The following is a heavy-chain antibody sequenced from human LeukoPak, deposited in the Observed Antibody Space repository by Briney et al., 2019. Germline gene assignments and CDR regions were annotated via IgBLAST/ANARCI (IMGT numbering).Heavy chain of an antibody. CDR3: AGEEYCSGGSCYPNNWFDP. V-gene: IGHV4-4*07. D-gene: IGHD2-15*01. CDR1: GGSISSYY. CDR2: IYTSGST. Sequence: PSETLSLTCTVSGGSISSYYWSWIRQPAGKGLEWIGRIYTSGSTNYNPSLKSRVTMSVDTSKNQFSLKLSSVTAADTAVYYCAGEEYCSGGSCYPNNWFDPWGQGTLVTVSS. J-gene: IGHJ5*02.